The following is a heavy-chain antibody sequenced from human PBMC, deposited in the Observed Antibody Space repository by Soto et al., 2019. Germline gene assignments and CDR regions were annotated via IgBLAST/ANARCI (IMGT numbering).Heavy chain of an antibody. J-gene: IGHJ4*02. CDR3: VKWNGFGDS. CDR2: ISSSGSPI. V-gene: IGHV3-48*01. Sequence: QPGGSLRLSCAASGFTFSLYSMNWVRQAPGKGLEWVSYISSSGSPIDYADSVRGRFTISRDDSRNMVYLQMDSLGVEDTAVYYCVKWNGFGDSWGQGTLVTVSS. CDR1: GFTFSLYS. D-gene: IGHD1-1*01.